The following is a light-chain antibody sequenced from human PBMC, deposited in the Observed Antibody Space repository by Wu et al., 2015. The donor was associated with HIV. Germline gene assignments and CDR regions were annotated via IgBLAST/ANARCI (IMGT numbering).Light chain of an antibody. J-gene: IGKJ1*01. Sequence: EIVLTQSPGTLSLSPGERATLSCRASQTVNSRYLAWYQQKPGQAPRLLIYGASSRATGIPDRFSGRGSETEFTLTISRLVPEDFATYYCQQSYSTLWTFGQGTKVEIK. CDR2: GAS. V-gene: IGKV3-20*01. CDR3: QQSYSTLWT. CDR1: QTVNSRY.